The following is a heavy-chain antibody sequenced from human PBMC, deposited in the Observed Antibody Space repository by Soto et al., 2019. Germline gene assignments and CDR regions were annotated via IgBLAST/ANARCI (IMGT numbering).Heavy chain of an antibody. Sequence: GGSLRLSCAASGFTFSSYAMHWVRQAPGKGLEYVSAISSNGGSTSYANSVKGRFTISRDNAKDTLYRQMGSLRAEDMAVYYCARDSHYYDSSCYDYWGKGTLVTVSS. CDR2: ISSNGGST. CDR1: GFTFSSYA. V-gene: IGHV3-64*01. D-gene: IGHD3-22*01. CDR3: ARDSHYYDSSCYDY. J-gene: IGHJ4*02.